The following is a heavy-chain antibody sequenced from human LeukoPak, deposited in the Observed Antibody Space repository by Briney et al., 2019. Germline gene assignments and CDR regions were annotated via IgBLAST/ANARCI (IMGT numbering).Heavy chain of an antibody. D-gene: IGHD2-2*01. J-gene: IGHJ5*02. CDR1: GGSISSYY. CDR3: ARGGSSEIVPAAMLDWFDP. V-gene: IGHV4-59*01. CDR2: IYYSGST. Sequence: PSETLSLTCTVSGGSISSYYWSWIRQPPGKGLEWIGYIYYSGSTNYNPSLKSRVTISVDTSKNRFSLKLSSVTAADTAVYYCARGGSSEIVPAAMLDWFDPWGQGTLVTVSS.